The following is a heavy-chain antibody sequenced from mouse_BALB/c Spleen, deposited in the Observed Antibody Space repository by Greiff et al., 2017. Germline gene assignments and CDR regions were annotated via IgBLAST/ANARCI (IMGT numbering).Heavy chain of an antibody. J-gene: IGHJ3*01. CDR1: GFTFTDYY. D-gene: IGHD2-2*01. Sequence: EVKLMESGGGLVQPGGSLRLSCATSGFTFTDYYMSWVRQPPGKALEWLGFIRNKANGYTTEYSASVKGRFTISRDNSQSILYLQMNTLRAEDSATYYCARDGYDWFAYWGQGTLVTVSA. CDR3: ARDGYDWFAY. CDR2: IRNKANGYTT. V-gene: IGHV7-3*02.